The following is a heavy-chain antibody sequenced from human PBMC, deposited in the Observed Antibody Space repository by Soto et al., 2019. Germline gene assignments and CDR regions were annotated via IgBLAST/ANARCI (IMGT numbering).Heavy chain of an antibody. CDR2: ISAYNGNT. CDR1: GYTFTSYG. V-gene: IGHV1-18*04. D-gene: IGHD3-10*01. J-gene: IGHJ6*02. Sequence: ASVKVSCKASGYTFTSYGISWVRQAPGQGLEWMGCISAYNGNTNYAQKLQGRVTMKTETSTSTAYMELRSLRSDDTAVYYCARENGVYMVRGVYHYGMDXWGQGTTVTVS. CDR3: ARENGVYMVRGVYHYGMDX.